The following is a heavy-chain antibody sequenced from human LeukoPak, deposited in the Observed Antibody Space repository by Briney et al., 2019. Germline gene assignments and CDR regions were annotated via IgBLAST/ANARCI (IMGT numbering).Heavy chain of an antibody. D-gene: IGHD6-13*01. V-gene: IGHV4-59*08. J-gene: IGHJ4*02. Sequence: PSETLSLTCTVSGGSISSYYWSWIRQPPGKGLEWIGYIYYSGGTNYNPSLKSRVTISVDTSKNQFSLKLSSVTAADTAVYYCARAPFLQYSSSWYLDYWGQGTLVTVSS. CDR3: ARAPFLQYSSSWYLDY. CDR1: GGSISSYY. CDR2: IYYSGGT.